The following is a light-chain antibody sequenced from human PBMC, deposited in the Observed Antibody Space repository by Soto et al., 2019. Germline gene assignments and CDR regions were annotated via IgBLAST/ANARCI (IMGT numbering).Light chain of an antibody. CDR1: QSVRSD. Sequence: IVMTQSPATLSVSPGERATLSCRASQSVRSDLAWYQQKPGQSPRLLIYDAYTRATGIPARFRGSGSGTEFTLTISSLQAEDFAVYYCQQYNNWPVFGQGTKV. CDR3: QQYNNWPV. CDR2: DAY. J-gene: IGKJ1*01. V-gene: IGKV3-15*01.